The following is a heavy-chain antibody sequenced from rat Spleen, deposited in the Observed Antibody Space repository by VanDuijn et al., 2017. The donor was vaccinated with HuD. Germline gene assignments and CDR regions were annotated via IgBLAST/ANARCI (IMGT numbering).Heavy chain of an antibody. D-gene: IGHD1-12*02. V-gene: IGHV3-3*01. CDR1: GFSIASAFG. J-gene: IGHJ2*01. Sequence: DVQLQESGPGLVKPSQSLSLTCSVTGFSIASAFGWNWIRKFPGNKLEWMGYINSAGSTNYNPPLKSQISITRDTSKNQFFLHLTSVTGDDSATYDCAGSPHQAGSFPIDYWGQGVMVTVSS. CDR2: INSAGST. CDR3: AGSPHQAGSFPIDY.